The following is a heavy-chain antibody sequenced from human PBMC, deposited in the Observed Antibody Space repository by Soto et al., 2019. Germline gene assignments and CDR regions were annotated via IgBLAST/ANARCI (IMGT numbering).Heavy chain of an antibody. CDR2: ISYDGSNK. D-gene: IGHD3-22*01. J-gene: IGHJ4*02. CDR3: AKDYSGRFLGYYYDSSGYQYYFDY. V-gene: IGHV3-30*18. CDR1: GFTFSSYG. Sequence: GGSLRLSCAASGFTFSSYGMHWVRQAPGKGLEWVAVISYDGSNKYYADSVKGRFTISRDNSKNTLYLQMNSLRAEDTAVYYCAKDYSGRFLGYYYDSSGYQYYFDYWGQGTLVTVSS.